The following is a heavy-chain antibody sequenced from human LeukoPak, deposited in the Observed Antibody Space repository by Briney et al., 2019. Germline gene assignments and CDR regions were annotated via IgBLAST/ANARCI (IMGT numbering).Heavy chain of an antibody. CDR3: AKGPIVVMTD. Sequence: ASVKVSCKASGGTFSSYAISWVRQATGQGLEWMGWMNPNSGNTGYAQKFQGRVTMTRNTSISTAYMELSSLRSEDTAVYYCAKGPIVVMTDWGQGTLVTVSS. V-gene: IGHV1-8*02. D-gene: IGHD3-22*01. J-gene: IGHJ4*02. CDR1: GGTFSSYA. CDR2: MNPNSGNT.